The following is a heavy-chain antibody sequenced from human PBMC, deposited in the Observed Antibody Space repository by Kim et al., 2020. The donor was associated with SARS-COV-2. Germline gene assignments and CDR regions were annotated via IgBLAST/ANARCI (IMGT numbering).Heavy chain of an antibody. J-gene: IGHJ6*02. CDR1: GYTFTSYY. Sequence: ASVKVSCKASGYTFTSYYMHWVRQAPGQGLEWMGIINPSGGSTSYAQKFQGRVTMTRDTSTSTVYMELSSLRSEDTAVYYCARALVGAYDILTAEHSGYYYYGMDVWGQGTTVTVSS. CDR3: ARALVGAYDILTAEHSGYYYYGMDV. V-gene: IGHV1-46*01. CDR2: INPSGGST. D-gene: IGHD3-9*01.